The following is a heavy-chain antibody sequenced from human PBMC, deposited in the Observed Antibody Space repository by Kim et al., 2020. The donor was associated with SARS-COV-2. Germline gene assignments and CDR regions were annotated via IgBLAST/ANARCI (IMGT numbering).Heavy chain of an antibody. V-gene: IGHV4-34*01. CDR3: ARVSYYDSSGYYYRAEDY. CDR2: INHSGST. D-gene: IGHD3-22*01. CDR1: GGSFSGYY. J-gene: IGHJ4*01. Sequence: SETLSLTCAVYGGSFSGYYWSWIRQPPGKGLEWIGEINHSGSTNYNPSLKSRVTISVDTSKNQFSLKLSSVTAADTAVYYCARVSYYDSSGYYYRAEDY.